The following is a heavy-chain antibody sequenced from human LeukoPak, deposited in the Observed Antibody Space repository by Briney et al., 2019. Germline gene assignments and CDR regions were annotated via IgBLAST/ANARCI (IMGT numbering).Heavy chain of an antibody. CDR2: IIPILGIA. CDR1: GGTFSSYA. V-gene: IGHV1-69*04. J-gene: IGHJ4*02. D-gene: IGHD3-16*02. CDR3: ARDHGTYDYVWGSYRSADY. Sequence: SVKVSCKASGGTFSSYAISWVRQAPGQGLEWMGRIIPILGIANYAQKFRGRVTITADKSTSTAYMELSSLRSEDTAVYYCARDHGTYDYVWGSYRSADYWGQGTLVTVSS.